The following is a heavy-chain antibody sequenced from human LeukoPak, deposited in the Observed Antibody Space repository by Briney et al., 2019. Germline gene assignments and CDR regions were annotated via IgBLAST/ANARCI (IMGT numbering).Heavy chain of an antibody. V-gene: IGHV1-18*01. CDR3: ARDKYYDSSGYYHGYFQH. CDR1: GYTFTSYG. CDR2: ISAYNGNT. Sequence: ASVKVSCKASGYTFTSYGISLVRQAPGQGLEWMGWISAYNGNTNYAQKLQGRVTMTTDTSTSKAYMELRSLRSDDTAVYYCARDKYYDSSGYYHGYFQHWGQGTLVTVSS. J-gene: IGHJ1*01. D-gene: IGHD3-22*01.